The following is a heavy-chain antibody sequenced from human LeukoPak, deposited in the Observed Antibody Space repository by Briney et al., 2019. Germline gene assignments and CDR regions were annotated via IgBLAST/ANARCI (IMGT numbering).Heavy chain of an antibody. CDR1: GGSISSYY. Sequence: SQTLSLTCTVSGGSISSYYWSWIRQPPGKGLEWIGYIYYSGSTNYNPSLKSRVTISVDTSKNQFSLKLSSVTAADTAVYYCARYYYGMDVWGQGTTVTVSS. CDR2: IYYSGST. V-gene: IGHV4-59*08. CDR3: ARYYYGMDV. J-gene: IGHJ6*02.